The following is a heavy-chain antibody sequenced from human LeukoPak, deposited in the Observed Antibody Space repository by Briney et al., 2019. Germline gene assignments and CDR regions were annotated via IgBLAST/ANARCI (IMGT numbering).Heavy chain of an antibody. D-gene: IGHD2-21*02. V-gene: IGHV3-74*01. J-gene: IGHJ6*03. Sequence: PGGSLRLSCAASGFTLRNYWMHWVRQTPGKGLLWVSRINGDGTSATYAGSVKGRFTISRDHAKDTLYLQMNSLRAEDTAVYYCARVAYCGGDCYSLDYYYMDVWGKGTTVTVSS. CDR1: GFTLRNYW. CDR2: INGDGTSA. CDR3: ARVAYCGGDCYSLDYYYMDV.